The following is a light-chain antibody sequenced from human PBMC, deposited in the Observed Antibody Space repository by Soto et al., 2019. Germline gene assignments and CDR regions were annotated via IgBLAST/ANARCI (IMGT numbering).Light chain of an antibody. J-gene: IGKJ1*01. CDR3: QQYGSSGT. V-gene: IGKV3-20*01. CDR2: GAS. Sequence: GERATLSCRASQSVSNNYLAWYQQKPGQYPRLLIYGASNRATGIPDRFSGSGSGTDFTLTISRLEPEDFAVYYCQQYGSSGTFGQGTKVDI. CDR1: QSVSNNY.